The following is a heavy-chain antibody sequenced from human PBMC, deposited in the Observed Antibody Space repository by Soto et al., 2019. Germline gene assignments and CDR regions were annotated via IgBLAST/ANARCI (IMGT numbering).Heavy chain of an antibody. CDR3: ARGGTYYDILTERVPSGMDV. J-gene: IGHJ6*02. V-gene: IGHV4-34*01. Sequence: SETLSLTCAVYGGSFSGYYWSWIRQPPGKGLEWIGEINHSGSTNYNPSLKSRVTISVDTSKNQFSLKLSSVTAADTAVYYCARGGTYYDILTERVPSGMDVWGQGTTVTVSS. D-gene: IGHD3-9*01. CDR2: INHSGST. CDR1: GGSFSGYY.